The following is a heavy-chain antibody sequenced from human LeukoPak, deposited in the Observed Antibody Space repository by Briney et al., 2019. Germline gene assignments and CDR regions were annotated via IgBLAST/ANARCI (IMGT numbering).Heavy chain of an antibody. V-gene: IGHV3-21*01. CDR1: GFTFSSYS. CDR2: ITTSSSYI. CDR3: AGDPAGGYDSHFDY. D-gene: IGHD5-12*01. Sequence: PGGSLRLSCAASGFTFSSYSMNWVRQAPGKGLEWVSSITTSSSYIYYADSVKGRFTISRDNAKNSLYLQMNSLRAEDTAVYYCAGDPAGGYDSHFDYWGQGTLVTVSS. J-gene: IGHJ4*02.